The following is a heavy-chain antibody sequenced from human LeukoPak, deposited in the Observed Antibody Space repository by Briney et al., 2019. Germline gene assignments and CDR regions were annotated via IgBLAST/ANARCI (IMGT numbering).Heavy chain of an antibody. CDR1: GYTFTSYD. J-gene: IGHJ4*02. D-gene: IGHD6-13*01. CDR2: MIPNSGNT. Sequence: ASVKVSCKASGYTFTSYDINWVRQATGQGLEWMGWMIPNSGNTGYAQKFQGRVTITRNTSISTAYMELSSLRSEDTAVYYCARGRVGIAAAPPDYWGQGTLVTVSS. V-gene: IGHV1-8*03. CDR3: ARGRVGIAAAPPDY.